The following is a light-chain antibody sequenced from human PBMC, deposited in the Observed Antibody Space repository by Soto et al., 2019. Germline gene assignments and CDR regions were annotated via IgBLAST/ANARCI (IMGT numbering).Light chain of an antibody. Sequence: IRITTDTTPLSAVVGDRVTITWRASQSISAYLTWFQQKPGKAPKLLIHAASRLETGVPSRFSGGGSGTDFTLTISSLQPEDFATYYCQQNFITPLTFGGGTKVDI. V-gene: IGKV1-39*01. J-gene: IGKJ4*01. CDR2: AAS. CDR3: QQNFITPLT. CDR1: QSISAY.